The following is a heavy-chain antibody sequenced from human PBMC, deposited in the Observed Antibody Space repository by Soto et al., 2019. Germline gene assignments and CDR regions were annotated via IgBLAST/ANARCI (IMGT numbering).Heavy chain of an antibody. J-gene: IGHJ6*02. D-gene: IGHD2-2*01. V-gene: IGHV3-30*04. CDR2: TSWDGNNK. CDR3: AKVIVPAAMVNYYYGMDV. Sequence: GGSLRLSCAASGFTFSGYAMHWVRQPPGKGLEWVAVTSWDGNNKYYADSVKGRFTISRDNSKNTLSLQMNSLRAEDMAVYYCAKVIVPAAMVNYYYGMDVWGQGTTVTVSS. CDR1: GFTFSGYA.